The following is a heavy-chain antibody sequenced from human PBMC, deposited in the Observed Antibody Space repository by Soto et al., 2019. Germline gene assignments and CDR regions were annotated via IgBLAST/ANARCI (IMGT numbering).Heavy chain of an antibody. J-gene: IGHJ5*02. Sequence: SETLSLTCTVSGAAISSSSYFWGWSRQPPGKGLGWVGSIYYSGSTYYSPSLKRRVTISVDTSKNQFSLKLSSVTAADTAVYSSVAPYDILTGYPSRENWLDPWGPGHLIPASS. D-gene: IGHD3-9*01. CDR3: VAPYDILTGYPSRENWLDP. CDR2: IYYSGST. V-gene: IGHV4-39*01. CDR1: GAAISSSSYF.